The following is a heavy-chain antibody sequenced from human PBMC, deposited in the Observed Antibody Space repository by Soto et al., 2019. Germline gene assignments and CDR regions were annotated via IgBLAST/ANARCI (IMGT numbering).Heavy chain of an antibody. D-gene: IGHD3-3*01. CDR1: GDSVSSNSAA. CDR3: ARGREGIGTSPFVLRSDPRPRRRYWFDP. J-gene: IGHJ5*02. CDR2: TYYRSRWYN. V-gene: IGHV6-1*01. Sequence: PSQTLSLTCAISGDSVSSNSAAWNWIRQSPSRGLEWLGRTYYRSRWYNDYAVSVKSRITVNPDTSKNQFSLHLNSVTPEDTAVYYCARGREGIGTSPFVLRSDPRPRRRYWFDPWGQGTLVTVSS.